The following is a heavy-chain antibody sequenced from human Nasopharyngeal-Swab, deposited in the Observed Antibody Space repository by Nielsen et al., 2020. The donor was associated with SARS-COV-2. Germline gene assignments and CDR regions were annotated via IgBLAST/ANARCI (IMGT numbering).Heavy chain of an antibody. CDR3: ALDGRLSTDHGAFDI. CDR2: ISWDGGST. J-gene: IGHJ3*02. CDR1: GFTFDDYT. D-gene: IGHD2/OR15-2a*01. V-gene: IGHV3-43*01. Sequence: LKISCAASGFTFDDYTMHWVRQAPGKGLEWVSLISWDGGSTYYADSVKGRFTISRDNSKNSLYLQMNSLRTEDTALYYCALDGRLSTDHGAFDIWGQGTMVTVSS.